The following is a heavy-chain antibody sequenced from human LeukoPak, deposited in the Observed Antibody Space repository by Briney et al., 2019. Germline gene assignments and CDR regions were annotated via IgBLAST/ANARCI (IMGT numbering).Heavy chain of an antibody. CDR1: GFIFSTYA. J-gene: IGHJ4*02. Sequence: QAGGSLRLSCAASGFIFSTYAMSWVRQAPGKGLEWVSTISGSAGSTNYADSVKGRFTISRDNSKNTLYLQMNSLRAEDTAVYYCAKGSQLLSLNYFDYWGQGTLVTVSS. CDR3: AKGSQLLSLNYFDY. CDR2: ISGSAGST. D-gene: IGHD1-1*01. V-gene: IGHV3-23*01.